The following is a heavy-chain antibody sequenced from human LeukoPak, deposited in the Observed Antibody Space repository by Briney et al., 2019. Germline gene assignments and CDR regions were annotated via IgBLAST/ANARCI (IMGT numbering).Heavy chain of an antibody. CDR3: ARGWGNSVLPLDY. CDR1: GFTFSSYW. CDR2: INGEGSIV. J-gene: IGHJ4*02. D-gene: IGHD3-16*01. Sequence: GGSLRLSCAASGFTFSSYWMHWVRQGPGIGLVWVSRINGEGSIVNYADSVKGRFTISRDNAKNTLDLQMNSLRVEDTAVYFCARGWGNSVLPLDYWGQGTLVTVS. V-gene: IGHV3-74*01.